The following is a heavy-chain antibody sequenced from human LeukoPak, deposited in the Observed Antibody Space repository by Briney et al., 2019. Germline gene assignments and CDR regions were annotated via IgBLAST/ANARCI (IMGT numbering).Heavy chain of an antibody. CDR3: ARGFADFVWGSYPSSY. CDR2: ISGSTSTI. CDR1: GFTFTTYS. J-gene: IGHJ4*02. D-gene: IGHD3-16*02. V-gene: IGHV3-48*04. Sequence: GGSLRLSCAASGFTFTTYSMNWVRQAPGKGLEWVSYISGSTSTIKYADSVMGRFTISRDNAKNSLYLQMNSLRAEDTAVYYCARGFADFVWGSYPSSYWGQGILVTVSS.